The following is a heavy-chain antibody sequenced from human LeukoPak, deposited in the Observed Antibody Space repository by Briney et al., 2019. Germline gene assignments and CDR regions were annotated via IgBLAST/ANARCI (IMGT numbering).Heavy chain of an antibody. CDR1: GGSISSYY. CDR2: IYYSGST. CDR3: ARSRYYYYMDV. V-gene: IGHV4-59*01. Sequence: SETLSLTCTVSGGSISSYYWSWIRQPPGKGLEWIGYIYYSGSTNYNPSLKSRFTISVDTSKNQFSLKLSSVTAADTAVYYCARSRYYYYMDVWGKGTTVTVSS. J-gene: IGHJ6*03.